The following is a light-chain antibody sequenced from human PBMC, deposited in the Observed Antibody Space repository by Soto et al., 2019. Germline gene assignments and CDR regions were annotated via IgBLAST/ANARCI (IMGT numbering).Light chain of an antibody. Sequence: EVVLTPSPGTLSLSPGERATLSCRASQSVSSSYLVWYQQKPGQAPRLLIYGVSSRATGIPDRFSGSGSGTDFILTISRVEPEDFAVYYCQQFGTSPLVTFGPGTKVEIK. CDR2: GVS. CDR1: QSVSSSY. J-gene: IGKJ3*01. V-gene: IGKV3-20*01. CDR3: QQFGTSPLVT.